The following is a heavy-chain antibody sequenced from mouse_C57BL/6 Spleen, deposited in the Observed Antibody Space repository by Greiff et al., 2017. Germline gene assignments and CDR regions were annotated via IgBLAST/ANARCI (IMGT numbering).Heavy chain of an antibody. CDR2: INPNNGGT. D-gene: IGHD2-3*01. CDR1: GYTFTDYN. V-gene: IGHV1-22*01. CDR3: ASDGSYFDY. J-gene: IGHJ2*01. Sequence: EVQRVESGPELVKPGASVKMSCKASGYTFTDYNMHWVKQSHGKSLEWIGYINPNNGGTSYNQKFKGKATLTVNKSSSTAYMELRSLTSEDSAVYYCASDGSYFDYWGQGTTLTVSS.